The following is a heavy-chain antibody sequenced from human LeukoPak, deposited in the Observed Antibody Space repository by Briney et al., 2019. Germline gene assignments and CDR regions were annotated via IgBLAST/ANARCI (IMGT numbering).Heavy chain of an antibody. J-gene: IGHJ4*02. Sequence: SETLSLTCAVYGGSFSGYYWSWIRQPPGKGLEWIGEINHSGSTNYNPSLKCRVTISVDTSKNQFSLKLSSVTAADTAVYYCARTRNSDSGSYQTTFDYWGQGTLVTVSS. V-gene: IGHV4-34*01. CDR1: GGSFSGYY. D-gene: IGHD1-26*01. CDR2: INHSGST. CDR3: ARTRNSDSGSYQTTFDY.